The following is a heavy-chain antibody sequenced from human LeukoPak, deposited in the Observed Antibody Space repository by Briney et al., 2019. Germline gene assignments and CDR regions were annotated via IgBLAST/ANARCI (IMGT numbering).Heavy chain of an antibody. V-gene: IGHV4-34*01. CDR2: INHSGST. D-gene: IGHD1-7*01. CDR3: ARVVNYRGDDY. Sequence: PSETLSLTCAVYGGSFSGYYWSWIRQPPGKGLEWIGEINHSGSTNYNPSLKSRVTISVDTSKNQFSLKLSSVTAADTAVYYSARVVNYRGDDYWGQGTLVTVSS. J-gene: IGHJ4*02. CDR1: GGSFSGYY.